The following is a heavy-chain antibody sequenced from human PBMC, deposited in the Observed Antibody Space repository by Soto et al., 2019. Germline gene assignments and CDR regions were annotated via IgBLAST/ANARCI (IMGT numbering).Heavy chain of an antibody. CDR3: AMVDVYVTPSPQDV. J-gene: IGHJ6*02. Sequence: QVQLVQSGAEVKNPGASVKVSCKASGYTFTRYGIGWARQAPGQGLEWMGWINTYNGNTNYAQNVQGRGTLTTETSTSPAYMELRSLRSNDTAIYYCAMVDVYVTPSPQDVWGQGTTVIVSS. CDR2: INTYNGNT. CDR1: GYTFTRYG. D-gene: IGHD3-16*01. V-gene: IGHV1-18*01.